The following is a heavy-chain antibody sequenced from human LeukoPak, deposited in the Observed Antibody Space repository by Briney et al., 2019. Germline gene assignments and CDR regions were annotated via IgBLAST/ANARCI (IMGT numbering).Heavy chain of an antibody. CDR2: INTNTGNP. J-gene: IGHJ6*02. CDR3: ARGDYSSSWYQSHPYYYYGMDV. D-gene: IGHD6-13*01. V-gene: IGHV7-4-1*02. CDR1: GYTFTSYA. Sequence: ASVKVSCKASGYTFTSYAMNWVRQAPGQGLEWMGWINTNTGNPTYAQGFTGRFVFSLDTSVSTAYLQISSLKAEDTAVYYCARGDYSSSWYQSHPYYYYGMDVWGQGTTVTVSS.